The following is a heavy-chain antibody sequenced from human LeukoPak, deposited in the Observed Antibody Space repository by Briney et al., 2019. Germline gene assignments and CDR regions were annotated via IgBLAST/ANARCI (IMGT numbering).Heavy chain of an antibody. CDR3: VRDLCSSTSCYAGWFDP. V-gene: IGHV3-48*01. D-gene: IGHD2-2*01. CDR1: GFPFSSYS. J-gene: IGHJ5*02. Sequence: GGSLRLSCAASGFPFSSYSMNWVRQAPGKGREWVSSIISSSSTIYYADSVKGRFTISRDNAKNSLYLQMNSLRAEDTAVYYCVRDLCSSTSCYAGWFDPWGQGTLVAVSS. CDR2: IISSSSTI.